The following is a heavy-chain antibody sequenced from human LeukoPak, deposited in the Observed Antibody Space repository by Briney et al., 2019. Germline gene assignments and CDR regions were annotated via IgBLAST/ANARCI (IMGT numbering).Heavy chain of an antibody. CDR2: IETDGRTT. Sequence: GGSLRLSCAASGFTFSRYYMYWVRQVPEKGPVWVARIETDGRTTAYADSVKGRFTISRDNAKNTLYLQMNNLRAEDTAVYYCVAYNWNNPDYWGQGTLVTVSS. D-gene: IGHD1/OR15-1a*01. V-gene: IGHV3-74*01. J-gene: IGHJ4*02. CDR3: VAYNWNNPDY. CDR1: GFTFSRYY.